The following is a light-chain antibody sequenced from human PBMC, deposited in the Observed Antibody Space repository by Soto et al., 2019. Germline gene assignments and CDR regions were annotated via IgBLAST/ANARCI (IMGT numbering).Light chain of an antibody. CDR3: QPYNNWPVT. CDR2: GTS. CDR1: QRVGDT. Sequence: EKGLRQYPPTLSLSPGEGATLSCRASQRVGDTLAWYQQKPGQTPRLLIYGTSIRATGIPTRFSGSKSGTEFTLTISGLQSEDFAIYYCQPYNNWPVTLGGGTKVDIK. V-gene: IGKV3-15*01. J-gene: IGKJ4*01.